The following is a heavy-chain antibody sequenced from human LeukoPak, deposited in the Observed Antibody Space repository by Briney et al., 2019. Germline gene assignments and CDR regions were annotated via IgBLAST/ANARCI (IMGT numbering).Heavy chain of an antibody. Sequence: GESLKISCKGIGYSFTSYWIGWVRQMPGKGMEWMGVIYPGDSRTRYNPSFQGQVTISVDKSINTAYLQWVSLKASDTAMYYCACREFTSTWSYSWGQGTLVTVSS. CDR2: IYPGDSRT. V-gene: IGHV5-51*03. D-gene: IGHD2-2*01. J-gene: IGHJ5*01. CDR3: ACREFTSTWSYS. CDR1: GYSFTSYW.